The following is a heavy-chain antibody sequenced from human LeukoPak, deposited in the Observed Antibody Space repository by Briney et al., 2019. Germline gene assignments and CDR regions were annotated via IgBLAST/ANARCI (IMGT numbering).Heavy chain of an antibody. CDR1: GFTFSSYW. CDR2: VKEDGSER. J-gene: IGHJ4*02. D-gene: IGHD1-26*01. Sequence: PGGSLRLSCAASGFTFSSYWMSWVRQAPGKGLEWVANVKEDGSERYSVDSVRGRFTISRDNAKNSLYLQMNSLRAEDTAVYYCARLSPSGRSYSHFDYWGQGTLVTVSS. CDR3: ARLSPSGRSYSHFDY. V-gene: IGHV3-7*01.